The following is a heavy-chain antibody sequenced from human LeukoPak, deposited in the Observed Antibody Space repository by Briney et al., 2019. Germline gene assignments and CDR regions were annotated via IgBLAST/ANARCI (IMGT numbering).Heavy chain of an antibody. CDR2: IKQDGSEK. CDR3: AKTYCSTTSCYISASFFFDY. Sequence: PGGSLRLSCAASGFTFSSYWMNRVRQAPGKGLEWAANIKQDGSEKDYVDSVKGRLTISRDNAKNSLYLQMNSLRAEDTAVYYCAKTYCSTTSCYISASFFFDYWGQGTLVTVSS. D-gene: IGHD2-2*02. J-gene: IGHJ4*02. CDR1: GFTFSSYW. V-gene: IGHV3-7*01.